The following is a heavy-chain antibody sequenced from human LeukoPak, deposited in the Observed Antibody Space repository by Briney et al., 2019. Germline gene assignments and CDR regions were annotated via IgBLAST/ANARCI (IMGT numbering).Heavy chain of an antibody. CDR2: IWYDGSNK. J-gene: IGHJ4*02. Sequence: GGSLRLSCAASGFAFSSYGMHWVRQAPGKGLEWVAVIWYDGSNKYYADSVKGRFTISRDNSKNTLYLQMNSLRAEDTAVYYCARDYDILTGFPRGGFDYWGQGTLVTVSS. CDR1: GFAFSSYG. D-gene: IGHD3-9*01. CDR3: ARDYDILTGFPRGGFDY. V-gene: IGHV3-33*01.